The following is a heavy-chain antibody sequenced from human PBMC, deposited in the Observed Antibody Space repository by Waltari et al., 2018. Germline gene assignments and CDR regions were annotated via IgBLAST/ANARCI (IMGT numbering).Heavy chain of an antibody. Sequence: QLQLQESGPGLVKPSETLSLTCTVSGGSISSSSYYWGWIRQPPGKGLEWIGSIYYSGSTYYNPSLKSRVTISVDTSKNQFSLKLSSVTAADTAVYYCARDCRVITFGGVIAEDYGMDVWGQGTTVTVSS. CDR1: GGSISSSSYY. D-gene: IGHD3-16*02. CDR2: IYYSGST. V-gene: IGHV4-39*07. CDR3: ARDCRVITFGGVIAEDYGMDV. J-gene: IGHJ6*02.